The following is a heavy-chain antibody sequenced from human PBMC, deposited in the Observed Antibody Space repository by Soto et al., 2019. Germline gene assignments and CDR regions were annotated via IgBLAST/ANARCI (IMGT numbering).Heavy chain of an antibody. J-gene: IGHJ4*02. D-gene: IGHD2-2*01. CDR1: GGSFSGYY. V-gene: IGHV4-34*09. CDR2: INHSGST. Sequence: SETLSLTCAVYGGSFSGYYWSWIRQPPGKGLEWIGEINHSGSTNYNPSLKSRVTISVDTSKNQFSLKLSSVTAADTAVYYCARSPYQLLPIDYWGQGTLVTVSS. CDR3: ARSPYQLLPIDY.